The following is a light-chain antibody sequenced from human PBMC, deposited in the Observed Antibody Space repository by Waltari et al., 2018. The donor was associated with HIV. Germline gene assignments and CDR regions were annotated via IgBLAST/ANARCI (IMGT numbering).Light chain of an antibody. Sequence: MTQSPATLSVSPGETVSFFCGASEGLGDKLAWFQHKRGRAPRLLVSGAPSRATGVPARFSGRGSGTEFTLTITGLQSNDSAIYFCQQYSTWPRTFGQGTLV. CDR2: GAP. CDR3: QQYSTWPRT. J-gene: IGKJ1*01. V-gene: IGKV3-15*01. CDR1: EGLGDK.